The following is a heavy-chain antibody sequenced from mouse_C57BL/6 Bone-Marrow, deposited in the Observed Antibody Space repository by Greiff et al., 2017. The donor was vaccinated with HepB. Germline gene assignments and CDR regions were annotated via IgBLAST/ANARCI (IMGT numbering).Heavy chain of an antibody. CDR3: ARDNYYGSSYVDYFDY. Sequence: VQLQQSGPGLVAPSQSLSITCTVSGFSLTSYAISWVRQPPGKGLEWLGVIWTGGGTNYNSALKSRLSISKDNSKSQVFLKMNSLQTDDTARYYCARDNYYGSSYVDYFDYWGQGTTLTVSS. V-gene: IGHV2-9-1*01. CDR2: IWTGGGT. J-gene: IGHJ2*01. CDR1: GFSLTSYA. D-gene: IGHD1-1*01.